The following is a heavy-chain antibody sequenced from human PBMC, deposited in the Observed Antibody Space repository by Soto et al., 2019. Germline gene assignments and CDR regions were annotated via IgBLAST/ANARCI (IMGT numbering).Heavy chain of an antibody. D-gene: IGHD1-26*01. CDR3: ARSPQVWELLPPDFDY. CDR2: IVPIFGTA. CDR1: GGTFSSYA. V-gene: IGHV1-69*01. J-gene: IGHJ4*02. Sequence: QVQLVQSGAEVKKPGSSVKVSCKASGGTFSSYAISWVRQAPGQGLEWMGGIVPIFGTANYAQKFQGRVTITADESTSTAYMELSSLRSEDTAVYYCARSPQVWELLPPDFDYWGQGTLVTVSS.